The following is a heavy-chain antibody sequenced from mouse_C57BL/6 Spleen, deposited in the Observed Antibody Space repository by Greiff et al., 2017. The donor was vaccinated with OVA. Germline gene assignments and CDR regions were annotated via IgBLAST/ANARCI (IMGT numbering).Heavy chain of an antibody. CDR1: GYTFTSYW. J-gene: IGHJ2*01. D-gene: IGHD2-4*01. V-gene: IGHV1-5*01. Sequence: EVQLQQSGTVLARPGASVKMSCKTSGYTFTSYWMHWVKQRPGQGLEWIGAIYPGNSDTSYNQKFKGKAKLTAVTSASTAYMELSSLTNEDSAVYYCTRVGIYYDYFDYWGQGTTLTVSS. CDR2: IYPGNSDT. CDR3: TRVGIYYDYFDY.